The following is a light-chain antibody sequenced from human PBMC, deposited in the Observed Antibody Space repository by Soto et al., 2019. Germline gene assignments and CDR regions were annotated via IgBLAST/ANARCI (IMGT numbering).Light chain of an antibody. Sequence: QSVLTQPASVSGSPGQSITISCTGTSSDVGGYNYVSWYQQHPGKAPKLMIYEVSNRPSGVSNRFSGSKSGNTASLTISGLQAEDEADYYRSSYTGSSTHYGFGTGTKVTVL. J-gene: IGLJ1*01. CDR2: EVS. CDR3: SSYTGSSTHYG. V-gene: IGLV2-14*01. CDR1: SSDVGGYNY.